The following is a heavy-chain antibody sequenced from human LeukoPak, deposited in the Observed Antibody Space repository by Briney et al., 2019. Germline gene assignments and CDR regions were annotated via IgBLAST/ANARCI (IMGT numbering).Heavy chain of an antibody. CDR2: IRYDGSNK. V-gene: IGHV3-30*02. Sequence: GGSLRLSCAASGFTFSSYGIHWVRQAPGKGLEWVAFIRYDGSNKYYTDSVKGRFTISRDNSKNTLYLQMNSLRAEDTAVYYCASSIVGATRGEDYWGQGTLVTVSS. CDR1: GFTFSSYG. CDR3: ASSIVGATRGEDY. D-gene: IGHD1-26*01. J-gene: IGHJ4*02.